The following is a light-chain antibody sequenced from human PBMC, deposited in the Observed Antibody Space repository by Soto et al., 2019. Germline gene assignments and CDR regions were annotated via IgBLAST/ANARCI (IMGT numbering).Light chain of an antibody. CDR3: HQYNNYMYT. CDR1: QDIRNN. Sequence: DIQMTQSPTSLSASVGDRVTITCRASQDIRNNLDWYQQKPGKAPKRLIYAASSLQSGVPSRFSGSGSGTEFTLTISSLQSEDFGVYYCHQYNNYMYTFGQGTRLEI. V-gene: IGKV1-17*01. J-gene: IGKJ5*01. CDR2: AAS.